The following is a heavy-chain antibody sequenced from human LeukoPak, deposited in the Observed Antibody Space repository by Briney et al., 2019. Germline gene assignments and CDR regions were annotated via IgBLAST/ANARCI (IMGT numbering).Heavy chain of an antibody. D-gene: IGHD3-9*01. CDR2: ISSSSTI. CDR3: AKDYYDILTGHYGPDY. CDR1: GFTFSSYS. V-gene: IGHV3-48*01. Sequence: GGSLRLSCAASGFTFSSYSMNWVRQAPGKGLEWVSYISSSSTIYYADSVKGRFTISRDNSKNTLYLQMNSPRAEDTAVYYCAKDYYDILTGHYGPDYWGQGTLVTVSS. J-gene: IGHJ4*02.